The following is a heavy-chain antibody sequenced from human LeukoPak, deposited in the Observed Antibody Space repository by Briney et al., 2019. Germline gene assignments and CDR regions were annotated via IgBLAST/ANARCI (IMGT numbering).Heavy chain of an antibody. Sequence: GASVKVSCKASGYTFTSYGISWVRHAPGQGLEWMGWISAYNGNTNYAQKLQGRVTMTTDTSTSTAYMELRSLRSDDTAVYYCARARSVTMLVVDTGYYYYMDVWGKGTTVTVSS. D-gene: IGHD3-22*01. CDR2: ISAYNGNT. CDR1: GYTFTSYG. V-gene: IGHV1-18*01. J-gene: IGHJ6*03. CDR3: ARARSVTMLVVDTGYYYYMDV.